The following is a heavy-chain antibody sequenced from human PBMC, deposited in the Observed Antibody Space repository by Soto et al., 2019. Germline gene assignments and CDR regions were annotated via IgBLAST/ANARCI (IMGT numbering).Heavy chain of an antibody. Sequence: GASVKVSCKASGYTFTSYGISWVRQAPGQGLERMGWISAYNGNTNYAQKLQGRVTMTTDTSTSTAYMELRSLRSDDTAVYYCARDRSVAAGTTKQYYYYGMDVWGQGTTVTVSS. CDR1: GYTFTSYG. D-gene: IGHD6-13*01. J-gene: IGHJ6*02. CDR3: ARDRSVAAGTTKQYYYYGMDV. CDR2: ISAYNGNT. V-gene: IGHV1-18*01.